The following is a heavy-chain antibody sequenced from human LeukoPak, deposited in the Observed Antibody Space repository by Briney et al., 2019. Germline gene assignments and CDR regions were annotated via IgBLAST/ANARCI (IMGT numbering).Heavy chain of an antibody. D-gene: IGHD3-22*01. CDR2: IYSTGDT. CDR1: GFTVSSKY. Sequence: PGGSLRLSCAVSGFTVSSKYMSWVRQAPGKGLEWVSVIYSTGDTRYADSVKGRSTISRDNSKNTLYLQMNSLRAEDTAVYYCARDDYDSNGYYLFDCWGQGILVTVSS. J-gene: IGHJ4*02. CDR3: ARDDYDSNGYYLFDC. V-gene: IGHV3-66*01.